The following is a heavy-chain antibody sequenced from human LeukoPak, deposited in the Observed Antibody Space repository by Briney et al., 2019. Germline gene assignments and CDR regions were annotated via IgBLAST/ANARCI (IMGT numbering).Heavy chain of an antibody. V-gene: IGHV3-66*01. D-gene: IGHD5-12*01. CDR2: IYSSGRT. CDR1: GLTVSSNY. CDR3: ARSLVRGGYDYFDY. Sequence: GGSLRLSCAASGLTVSSNYMGWVRQAPGKGLEWLSIIYSSGRTYYADSVKDRFTVSRDNSRNTLYLQMNSLGTDDTAVYYCARSLVRGGYDYFDYWGQGTPVTVSS. J-gene: IGHJ4*02.